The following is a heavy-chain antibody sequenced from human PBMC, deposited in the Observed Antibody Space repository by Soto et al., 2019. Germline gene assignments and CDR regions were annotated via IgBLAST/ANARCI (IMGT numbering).Heavy chain of an antibody. CDR1: GVTFSSYD. J-gene: IGHJ6*02. V-gene: IGHV3-13*01. CDR3: ARDKSSSDVYYYYGMDV. D-gene: IGHD6-6*01. Sequence: GGSLRLSCAASGVTFSSYDMHWVRQATGKGLEWVSAIGTAGDTYYPGSVKGRFTISRENAKSSLYLQMNSLRAEDTAVYYCARDKSSSDVYYYYGMDVWGQGTTVTVSS. CDR2: IGTAGDT.